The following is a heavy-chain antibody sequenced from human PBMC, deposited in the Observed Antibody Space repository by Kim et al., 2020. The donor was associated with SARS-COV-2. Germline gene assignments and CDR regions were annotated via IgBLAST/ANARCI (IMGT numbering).Heavy chain of an antibody. J-gene: IGHJ4*02. Sequence: SETLSLTCTVSGGSISSSLYYWSWVRQVPGKGLEWIGYIYYSGGFYYNPSLQSRVTISADTSTEQFSPRLTSVTAADTAVYYCAKGNFGSRWPFDYWGQGRLVTVSS. V-gene: IGHV4-31*03. CDR3: AKGNFGSRWPFDY. D-gene: IGHD6-13*01. CDR2: IYYSGGF. CDR1: GGSISSSLYY.